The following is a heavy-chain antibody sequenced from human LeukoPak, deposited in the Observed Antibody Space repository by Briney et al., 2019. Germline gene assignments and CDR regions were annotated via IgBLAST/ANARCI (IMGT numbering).Heavy chain of an antibody. D-gene: IGHD2-2*01. CDR3: AKAEQAQLLA. CDR2: VNDRGTGT. CDR1: GFTFSKYA. Sequence: GGSLRLSCAASGFTFSKYAMSWVHQAPGKGLEWVSTVNDRGTGTYYADSVKGRFTISRDNSKSTLSLQMISLRAEDTALYYCAKAEQAQLLAWGQGTLVTVSS. V-gene: IGHV3-23*01. J-gene: IGHJ5*02.